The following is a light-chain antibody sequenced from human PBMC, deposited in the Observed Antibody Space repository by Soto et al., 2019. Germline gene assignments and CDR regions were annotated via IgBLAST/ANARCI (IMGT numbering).Light chain of an antibody. CDR2: GAS. CDR3: QHYGTSPLT. J-gene: IGKJ3*01. V-gene: IGKV3-20*01. CDR1: QSVSSSY. Sequence: IVLTQSPGTLSLSPGERATLSCRASQSVSSSYLAWYQQKPGQAPRLLIYGASTRATGIPARFSGSGSGTEFTLTISSLQSEDFAVYYCQHYGTSPLTFGPGTKVDIK.